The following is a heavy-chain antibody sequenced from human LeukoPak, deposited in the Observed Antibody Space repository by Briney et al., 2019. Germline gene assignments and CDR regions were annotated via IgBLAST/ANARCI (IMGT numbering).Heavy chain of an antibody. V-gene: IGHV3-48*01. CDR1: GFNFNVYS. CDR3: AKDSVLKDCSSTSCYTHFDY. D-gene: IGHD2-2*02. J-gene: IGHJ4*02. CDR2: ISGSSSPI. Sequence: GGSLRLSCAASGFNFNVYSMTWVRQAPGKGLEWLSYISGSSSPIYYADSVKGRFAISRDNAKNSLYLQMNSLRVEDTAVYYCAKDSVLKDCSSTSCYTHFDYWGQGTLVTVSS.